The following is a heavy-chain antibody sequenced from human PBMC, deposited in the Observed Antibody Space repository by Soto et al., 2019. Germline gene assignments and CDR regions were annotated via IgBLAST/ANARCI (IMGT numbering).Heavy chain of an antibody. Sequence: EVQLVESGGGLVQPGGSLRLSCAASGFTFSSYSMNWVSQAPGKGLEWVSYISSSSSTIYYADSVKGRFTISRDNAKNSLYLQMNSLRAEDTAVYYCSRLKPRLVRYFDYWGQGTLVTVSS. V-gene: IGHV3-48*01. J-gene: IGHJ4*02. CDR3: SRLKPRLVRYFDY. D-gene: IGHD6-6*01. CDR2: ISSSSSTI. CDR1: GFTFSSYS.